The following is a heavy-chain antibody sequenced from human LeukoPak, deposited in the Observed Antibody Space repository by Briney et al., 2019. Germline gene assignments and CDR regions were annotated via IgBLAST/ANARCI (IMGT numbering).Heavy chain of an antibody. Sequence: GGSLRLSCTASGLTLSTSGFNSVGPAPGKRLEWVASIGPTGSDRYHADSIKGRFTISRDNANNFLYLQMNSLGDEDTAVYYCATETNGRHYDYWGQGTLLTVSS. D-gene: IGHD1-14*01. V-gene: IGHV3-21*06. CDR1: GLTLSTSG. J-gene: IGHJ4*02. CDR2: IGPTGSDR. CDR3: ATETNGRHYDY.